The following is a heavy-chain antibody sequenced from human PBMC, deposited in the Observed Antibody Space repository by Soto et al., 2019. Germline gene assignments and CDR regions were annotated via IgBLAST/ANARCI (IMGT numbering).Heavy chain of an antibody. CDR3: ARDLYSYGPRGIDY. V-gene: IGHV1-69*13. CDR2: IIPIFGTA. Sequence: GASVKVSCKASGGTFSSYAISWVRQAPGQGLEWMGGIIPIFGTANYAQKFQGRVTITADESTSTAYMELSSLRSEDTAVYYCARDLYSYGPRGIDYWGQGTLVTVSS. J-gene: IGHJ4*02. D-gene: IGHD5-18*01. CDR1: GGTFSSYA.